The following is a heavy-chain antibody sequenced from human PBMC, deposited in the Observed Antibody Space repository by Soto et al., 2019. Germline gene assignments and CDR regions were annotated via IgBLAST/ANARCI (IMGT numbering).Heavy chain of an antibody. J-gene: IGHJ4*02. CDR1: GFTFSSYG. CDR3: ARDPAKYSSSSNSGY. V-gene: IGHV3-33*01. Sequence: QVQLVESGGGVVQPGRSLRLSCAASGFTFSSYGMHWVRQAPGKGLEWVAVIWYDGSNKYYADSVKGRFTISRDNSKNTLYLQMNSLRAEDTAVYYCARDPAKYSSSSNSGYWGQGTLVTVSS. CDR2: IWYDGSNK. D-gene: IGHD6-6*01.